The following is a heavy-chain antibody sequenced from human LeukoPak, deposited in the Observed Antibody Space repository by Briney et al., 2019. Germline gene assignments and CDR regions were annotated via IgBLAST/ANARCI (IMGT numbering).Heavy chain of an antibody. J-gene: IGHJ4*02. CDR1: GGSISSSSYY. CDR2: IYYSGST. CDR3: ARQYSYGTFDY. V-gene: IGHV4-39*01. D-gene: IGHD5-18*01. Sequence: SETLSLTCTVSGGSISSSSYYWGWIRQPPGKGLEWIGSIYYSGSTYYNPSLKSRVTISVDTSKNQFSLKLSSVTAADTAVYYCARQYSYGTFDYWGQGTLVTVSS.